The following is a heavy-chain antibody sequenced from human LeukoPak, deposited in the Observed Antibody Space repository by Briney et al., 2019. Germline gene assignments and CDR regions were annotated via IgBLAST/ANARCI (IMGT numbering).Heavy chain of an antibody. Sequence: SVKVSCKASGGTFSSYAISWVRQAPGQGLEWMGGIIPIFGTANYAQKFQGRVTITADESTSTAYMELSSLRSEDTAVYYCARQNHIVGASNPFDYWGQGTLVTVSS. D-gene: IGHD1-26*01. CDR1: GGTFSSYA. CDR2: IIPIFGTA. V-gene: IGHV1-69*13. J-gene: IGHJ4*02. CDR3: ARQNHIVGASNPFDY.